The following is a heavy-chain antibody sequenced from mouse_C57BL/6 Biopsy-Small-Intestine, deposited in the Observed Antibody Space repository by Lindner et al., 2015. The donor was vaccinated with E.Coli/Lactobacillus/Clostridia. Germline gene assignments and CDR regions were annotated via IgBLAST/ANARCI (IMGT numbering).Heavy chain of an antibody. Sequence: VQLQESGAELVKPGASVKMSCKASGYIFTTYPIEWMKQIHGKSLEWIGNFHPYNDDINYNEKFKGKATLTVEKSSSTVYLELSRLTSDDSAVYYCARGGNLWSNFDYWGQGTTLTVSS. J-gene: IGHJ2*01. V-gene: IGHV1-47*01. CDR3: ARGGNLWSNFDY. CDR2: FHPYNDDI. D-gene: IGHD1-1*02. CDR1: GYIFTTYP.